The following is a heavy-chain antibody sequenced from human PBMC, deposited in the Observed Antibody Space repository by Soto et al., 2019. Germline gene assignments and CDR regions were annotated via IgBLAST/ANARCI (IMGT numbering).Heavy chain of an antibody. CDR3: ARWGTTGGLDV. V-gene: IGHV3-33*05. D-gene: IGHD3-16*01. J-gene: IGHJ4*02. Sequence: QVQLVESGGGVVQPGTSLRLSCVGSGFTLRIYIIHWVRQAPGKGLEWVALTSYDGSNNFYGDSVKGRFTISRHNSRNTVELQMDSLRFEDTALYYCARWGTTGGLDVWGQGTLVSVSP. CDR2: TSYDGSNN. CDR1: GFTLRIYI.